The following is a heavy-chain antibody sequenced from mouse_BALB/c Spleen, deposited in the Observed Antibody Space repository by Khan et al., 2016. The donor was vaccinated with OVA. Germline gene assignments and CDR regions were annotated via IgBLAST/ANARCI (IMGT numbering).Heavy chain of an antibody. CDR3: ASEGLRGVGLDY. J-gene: IGHJ4*01. CDR2: IYPGDGTT. Sequence: ELVEPGTLVKISCKASGYTFTANDINWVKQRPGQGLEWIGWIYPGDGTTKYNENFRGKATLNADISSNTAYMQTSSLTSETSAVYFCASEGLRGVGLDYWGQGTSVSVSS. D-gene: IGHD2-4*01. V-gene: IGHV1S56*01. CDR1: GYTFTAND.